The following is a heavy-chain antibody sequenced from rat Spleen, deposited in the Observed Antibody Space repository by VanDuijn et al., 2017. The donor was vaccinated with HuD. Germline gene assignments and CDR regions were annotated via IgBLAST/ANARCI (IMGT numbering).Heavy chain of an antibody. CDR1: GFTFSDYN. D-gene: IGHD1-6*01. J-gene: IGHJ4*01. Sequence: EVQLVESGGGLVQPERSLKLSCAASGFTFSDYNMAWVRQAPKKGLEWVATITHIGGTSYYPDSVKGRFTISREDGRSTLYLQMNSLRSEDTATYYCTKTHTTDYYYGGYVMDAWGQGASVTVSS. CDR2: ITHIGGTS. CDR3: TKTHTTDYYYGGYVMDA. V-gene: IGHV5S10*01.